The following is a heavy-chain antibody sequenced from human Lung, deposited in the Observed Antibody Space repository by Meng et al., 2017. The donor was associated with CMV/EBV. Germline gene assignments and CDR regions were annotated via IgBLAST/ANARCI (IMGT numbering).Heavy chain of an antibody. CDR3: GREPSWGMGWLHFEY. CDR2: ISSSSSYI. V-gene: IGHV3-21*01. D-gene: IGHD5-12*01. J-gene: IGHJ4*02. Sequence: GGSLRLSCAASGFTFSSYSMNWVRQAPGKGLEWVSSISSSSSYIYYADSVKGRFTISRDNAKNSLYLQMNRLRAEDTAVYYCGREPSWGMGWLHFEYWGQGXLVTVSS. CDR1: GFTFSSYS.